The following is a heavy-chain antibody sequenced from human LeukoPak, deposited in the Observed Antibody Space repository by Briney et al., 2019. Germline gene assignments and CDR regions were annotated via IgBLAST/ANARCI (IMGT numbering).Heavy chain of an antibody. D-gene: IGHD2-2*01. J-gene: IGHJ4*02. CDR1: GYTFTSYY. CDR3: ARDPYCRSTSCPAYFDY. CDR2: INPSGGST. Sequence: GASVKVSCKPSGYTFTSYYMHWVRQAPGQGLEWLGIINPSGGSTDYAQKFQGRVTMTRDTSTSTVYMELSSLRSEDTAVYYCARDPYCRSTSCPAYFDYWGQGTLVTVSS. V-gene: IGHV1-46*01.